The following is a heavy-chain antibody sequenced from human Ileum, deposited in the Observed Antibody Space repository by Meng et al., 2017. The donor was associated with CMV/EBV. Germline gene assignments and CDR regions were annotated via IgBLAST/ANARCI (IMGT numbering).Heavy chain of an antibody. CDR2: TYYRSKWFN. CDR1: GDSISSTTVT. Sequence: QLQRQQSGPGLVKTSQTPLLTFAISGDSISSTTVTWNWIRQSPSRGLEWLGRTYYRSKWFNDYALSVRGRITINPDISKNQLSLQLNSVTPEDTAVYYCVRLTGNSWLDYWGRGTLVTVSS. V-gene: IGHV6-1*01. D-gene: IGHD6-13*01. CDR3: VRLTGNSWLDY. J-gene: IGHJ4*02.